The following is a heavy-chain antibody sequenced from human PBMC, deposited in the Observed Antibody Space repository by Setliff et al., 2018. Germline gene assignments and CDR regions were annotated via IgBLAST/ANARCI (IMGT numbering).Heavy chain of an antibody. V-gene: IGHV4-59*08. J-gene: IGHJ4*02. Sequence: PSETLSLTCTVSGGSISSYYWSWIRQPPGKGLEWIGYIYYSGSTNYNPSLKSRVTISADTSKNQFSLKLSSVTAADTAVYYCAKVPNYISTTWSPDAYWGQGTLVTVSS. CDR3: AKVPNYISTTWSPDAY. CDR2: IYYSGST. CDR1: GGSISSYY. D-gene: IGHD1-26*01.